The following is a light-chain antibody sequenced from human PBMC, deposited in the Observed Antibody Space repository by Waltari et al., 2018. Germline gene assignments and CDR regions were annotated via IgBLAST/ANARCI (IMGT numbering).Light chain of an antibody. Sequence: SVLTQPPSASGTPGQRVTISCSGGNSNLGNNPVNWYQPLPGAAPKLLIFGNNQRPSGVPDRFSGSKSGTSASLDISGLQSEDEADYFCAAWDDSLSAYVFGSGTKVPVL. J-gene: IGLJ1*01. V-gene: IGLV1-44*01. CDR2: GNN. CDR1: NSNLGNNP. CDR3: AAWDDSLSAYV.